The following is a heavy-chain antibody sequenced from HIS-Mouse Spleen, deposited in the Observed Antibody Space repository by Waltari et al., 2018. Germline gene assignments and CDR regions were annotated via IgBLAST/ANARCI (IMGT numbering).Heavy chain of an antibody. J-gene: IGHJ2*01. Sequence: QLQLQESGPGLVKPSETLSLTCTVPGGSISSSSYYWGWIRQPPGKVLEWIGSIYYSGSTYYNPSLKSLVTISVDTSKNQFSLKLSSVTAADTAVYYCAREIPYSSSWYDWYFDLWGRGTLVTVSS. V-gene: IGHV4-39*07. D-gene: IGHD6-13*01. CDR2: IYYSGST. CDR1: GGSISSSSYY. CDR3: AREIPYSSSWYDWYFDL.